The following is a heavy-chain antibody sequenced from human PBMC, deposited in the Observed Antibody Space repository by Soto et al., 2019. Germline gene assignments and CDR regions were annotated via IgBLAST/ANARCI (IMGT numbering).Heavy chain of an antibody. D-gene: IGHD5-18*01. Sequence: QVQLAQSGAEVKKPGSSVKVSCKASGGTFSSYAISWVRQAPGQGLEWMGGIIPIFGTANYSQKFQGRFTITADESTSTAYMELSSLRSEDTAVYYCASGPSGYSYGYRNFDYWGQGTLVTVSS. CDR2: IIPIFGTA. CDR1: GGTFSSYA. J-gene: IGHJ4*02. CDR3: ASGPSGYSYGYRNFDY. V-gene: IGHV1-69*12.